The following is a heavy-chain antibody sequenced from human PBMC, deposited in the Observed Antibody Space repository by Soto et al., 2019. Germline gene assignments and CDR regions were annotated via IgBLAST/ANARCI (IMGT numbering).Heavy chain of an antibody. V-gene: IGHV4-61*03. CDR3: ARTVPGLDAFDI. Sequence: PSETLSLTCTVSGGSISSGYYWTWIRQHPGKGLEWIGYIYYSGSTNYNPSLKSRVTISLDTSMNYFSLRLSSVTAADTAVYYCARTVPGLDAFDIWGQGTMVTVSS. D-gene: IGHD2-2*01. CDR1: GGSISSGYY. CDR2: IYYSGST. J-gene: IGHJ3*02.